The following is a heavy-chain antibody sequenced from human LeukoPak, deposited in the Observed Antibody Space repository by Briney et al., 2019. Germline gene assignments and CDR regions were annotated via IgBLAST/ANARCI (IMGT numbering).Heavy chain of an antibody. CDR2: IIPIFGTA. D-gene: IGHD1-26*01. J-gene: IGHJ3*02. Sequence: ASVKVSCKASGGTFSSYAISWVRQAPGQGLEWMGGIIPIFGTANYAQKFQGRDTITADKSTSTAYMELSSLRSEDTAVYYCARDLVVGATTSYAFDIWGQGTMVTVSS. V-gene: IGHV1-69*06. CDR3: ARDLVVGATTSYAFDI. CDR1: GGTFSSYA.